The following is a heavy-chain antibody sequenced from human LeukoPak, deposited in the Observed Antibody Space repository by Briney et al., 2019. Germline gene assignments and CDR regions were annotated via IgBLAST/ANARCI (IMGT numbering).Heavy chain of an antibody. D-gene: IGHD3-22*01. CDR3: AREDYYDSGSSDY. Sequence: ASVKVSCKASGYTFASYDINWVRQATGQGLEWMGWMNPNSGNTAYAQKFQGRVTITRNTSISTAYMELSSLRSEDTAIYYCAREDYYDSGSSDYWGQGTLVTVSS. CDR1: GYTFASYD. CDR2: MNPNSGNT. J-gene: IGHJ4*02. V-gene: IGHV1-8*03.